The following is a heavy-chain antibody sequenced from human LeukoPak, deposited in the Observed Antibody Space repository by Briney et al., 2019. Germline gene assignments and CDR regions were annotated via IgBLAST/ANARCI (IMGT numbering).Heavy chain of an antibody. J-gene: IGHJ6*02. V-gene: IGHV3-23*01. CDR2: ISGSGGST. Sequence: GGALRLSCAASGFTFSSYAMSWVRQAPGKGLEWVSAISGSGGSTYYADSVKGRSNISRDNSKNPLYLQMNSLSAEDTAVYYCAKGPATLRIAHGMDVWGQGTTVTVSS. CDR1: GFTFSSYA. D-gene: IGHD2-2*01. CDR3: AKGPATLRIAHGMDV.